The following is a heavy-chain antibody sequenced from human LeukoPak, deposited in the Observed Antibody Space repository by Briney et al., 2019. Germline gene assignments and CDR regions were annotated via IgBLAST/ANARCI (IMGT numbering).Heavy chain of an antibody. CDR3: AREEVNGPSPIDI. Sequence: ASVKVSCKASGYTFTNYIMNWVRQAPGQGLEWMGWINTNTGNPTYAQDFTGRFVFSLDTSVNTAYLQITSLKSDDTAVYYCAREEVNGPSPIDIWGQGTMVTVSS. V-gene: IGHV7-4-1*02. CDR1: GYTFTNYI. J-gene: IGHJ3*02. CDR2: INTNTGNP. D-gene: IGHD2-8*01.